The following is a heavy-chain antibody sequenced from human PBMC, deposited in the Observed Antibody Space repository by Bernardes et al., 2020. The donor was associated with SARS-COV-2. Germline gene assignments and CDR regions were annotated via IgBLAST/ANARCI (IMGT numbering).Heavy chain of an antibody. D-gene: IGHD4-4*01. CDR2: ISGDGVSI. Sequence: GGSLRLSCAASGFTFVDYAMHWVRQAPGKGLEWVSLISGDGVSIKYADSVRGRFTISRDNSKNSLYLQMNSLRTEDTALYYCAKDILTTTGFDSWGQGTMVTVSS. J-gene: IGHJ4*02. V-gene: IGHV3-43*02. CDR1: GFTFVDYA. CDR3: AKDILTTTGFDS.